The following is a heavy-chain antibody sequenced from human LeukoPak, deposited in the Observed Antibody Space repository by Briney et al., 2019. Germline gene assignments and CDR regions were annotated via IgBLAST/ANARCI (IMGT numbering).Heavy chain of an antibody. CDR2: IYHIGST. J-gene: IGHJ4*02. CDR3: ARAGWIITSRIDY. Sequence: PSETLSLTCGVSGYSISRGYYWAWLRQPPGKGLEWIGTIYHIGSTYYNPSLESRVTISVDTSKNEFSLNLSSVTAADTAVYFCARAGWIITSRIDYWGQGALVTVSS. V-gene: IGHV4-38-2*01. D-gene: IGHD3-10*01. CDR1: GYSISRGYY.